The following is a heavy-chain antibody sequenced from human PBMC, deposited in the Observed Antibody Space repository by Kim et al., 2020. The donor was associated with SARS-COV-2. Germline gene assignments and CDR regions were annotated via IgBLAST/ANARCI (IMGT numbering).Heavy chain of an antibody. CDR2: IWYDGSNK. Sequence: GVSLRLSCAASGFTFSSYGMHWVRQAPGKGLEWVAVIWYDGSNKYYADSVKGRFTISRDNSKNTLYLQMNSLRAEDTAVYYCARGMGVYYGDYEGGPCGYWGQGTLVTVSS. CDR1: GFTFSSYG. CDR3: ARGMGVYYGDYEGGPCGY. V-gene: IGHV3-33*08. J-gene: IGHJ4*02. D-gene: IGHD4-17*01.